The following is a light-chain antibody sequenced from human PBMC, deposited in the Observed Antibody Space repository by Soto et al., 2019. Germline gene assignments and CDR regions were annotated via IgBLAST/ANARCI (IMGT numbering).Light chain of an antibody. J-gene: IGKJ4*01. CDR2: DAS. CDR3: LQHNSYPLT. Sequence: IQRTQARSCLCASVGCGVGITCRASQDISNYLNWYQQKPGKAPKLLIYDASSLQSGVPSRFSGSGSGTEFTLTISSLQPEDFATYYCLQHNSYPLTFGGGTKVDIK. CDR1: QDISNY. V-gene: IGKV1-17*01.